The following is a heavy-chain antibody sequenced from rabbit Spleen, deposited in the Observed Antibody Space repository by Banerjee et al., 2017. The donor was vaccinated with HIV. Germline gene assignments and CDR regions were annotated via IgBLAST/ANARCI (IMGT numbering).Heavy chain of an antibody. CDR3: AKDLAGVIGWNFSL. D-gene: IGHD4-1*01. CDR1: GFSFSNKAV. V-gene: IGHV1S45*01. Sequence: QELLVESGGGLVKPEGSLKLSCTASGFSFSNKAVMCWVRQAPGKGLEWIACIYTGNSKSYIAGWARGHFTISRTSSTTVTMRMTSLTAADTASYFCAKDLAGVIGWNFSLWGPGTLVTVS. CDR2: IYTGNSKS. J-gene: IGHJ4*01.